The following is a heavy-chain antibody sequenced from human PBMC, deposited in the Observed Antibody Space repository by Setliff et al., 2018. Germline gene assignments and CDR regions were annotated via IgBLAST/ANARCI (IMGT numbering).Heavy chain of an antibody. V-gene: IGHV1-2*06. CDR2: IFPHNGAT. Sequence: ASVKVSCKSSGNSFTVFYLHWVRQAPGQQLEWMGRIFPHNGATSVAEKFRGRVTMTRDTTISTGYMALRSLTSDDTAVYYCARTGGSYLWRNDYWGQGTLVTVSS. CDR3: ARTGGSYLWRNDY. J-gene: IGHJ4*02. D-gene: IGHD1-26*01. CDR1: GNSFTVFY.